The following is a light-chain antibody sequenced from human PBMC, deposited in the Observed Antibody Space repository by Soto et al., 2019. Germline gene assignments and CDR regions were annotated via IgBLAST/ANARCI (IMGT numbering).Light chain of an antibody. J-gene: IGLJ1*01. CDR2: GNN. CDR1: SSNIGSNT. Sequence: QSLLTQPPPAPGTPGQRVTISCSGSSSNIGSNTVNWYQQLPGTAPKLLIYGNNQRPSGVPDRFSGSKSGTSASLAISGLQSEDEADYYCAAWDDSLNGPSFGTGTKVTVL. V-gene: IGLV1-44*01. CDR3: AAWDDSLNGPS.